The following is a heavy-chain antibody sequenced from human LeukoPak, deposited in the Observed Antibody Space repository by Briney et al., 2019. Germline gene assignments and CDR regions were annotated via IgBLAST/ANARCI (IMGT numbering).Heavy chain of an antibody. V-gene: IGHV1-46*01. CDR2: INPSGGST. CDR3: AGPGPAAAGKRYFDL. D-gene: IGHD6-13*01. Sequence: ASVKVSCKASGYTFTSYYMHWVRQAPGQGLEWMGIINPSGGSTSYAQKFQGRVTMTRDTSTSTAYMELSSLRSEDTAVYYCAGPGPAAAGKRYFDLWGRGTLVTVSS. J-gene: IGHJ2*01. CDR1: GYTFTSYY.